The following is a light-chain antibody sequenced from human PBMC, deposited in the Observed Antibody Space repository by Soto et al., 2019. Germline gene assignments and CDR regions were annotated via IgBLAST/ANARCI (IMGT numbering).Light chain of an antibody. J-gene: IGKJ5*01. CDR3: QQYNAYSGA. V-gene: IGKV1-5*01. Sequence: DIQMTPSPSSLCPSVVARITITYRASLTISSWLAWYQQKPGRAPKLLIYDASSLESGVPSRFSGSGSGTEFTLTITSLQPDDFATYYCQQYNAYSGAFGQGTRLEI. CDR2: DAS. CDR1: LTISSW.